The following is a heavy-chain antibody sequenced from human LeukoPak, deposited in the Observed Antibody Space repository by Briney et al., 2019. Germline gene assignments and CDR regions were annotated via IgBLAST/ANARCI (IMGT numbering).Heavy chain of an antibody. V-gene: IGHV3-23*01. J-gene: IGHJ4*02. CDR2: ISGSGGST. CDR3: AKGGYSSGWQFDY. Sequence: GGSLRLSCAASGFTFTSYAMSWVRQALGKGLEWVTLISGSGGSTYYADSVKGRFTISRDNSKNTLSLQMNSLRAEDTAVYYCAKGGYSSGWQFDYWGQGTLVTVSS. CDR1: GFTFTSYA. D-gene: IGHD6-19*01.